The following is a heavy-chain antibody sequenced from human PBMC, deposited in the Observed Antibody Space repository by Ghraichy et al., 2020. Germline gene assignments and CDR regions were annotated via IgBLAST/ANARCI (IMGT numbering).Heavy chain of an antibody. CDR2: ISRSSSTI. J-gene: IGHJ4*02. CDR3: ARGGTVSWDAFDF. Sequence: GGSLRLSCAASGFTFSSYRMNWVRQAPGKGLDWVSYISRSSSTIYYADSVKGRFTISRDNAKNSLYLQMNSLRDEDTAVYYCARGGTVSWDAFDFWGQGSRVTVSS. CDR1: GFTFSSYR. D-gene: IGHD1-26*01. V-gene: IGHV3-48*02.